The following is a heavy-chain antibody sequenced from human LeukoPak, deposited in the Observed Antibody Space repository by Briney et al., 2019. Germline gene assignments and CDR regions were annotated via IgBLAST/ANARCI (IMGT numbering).Heavy chain of an antibody. Sequence: PGGSLRLSCAASGFTFSSYAMHWVRQAPGKGLEWVSNINGDGSIENYVHSVRGRFSIFRDNAKDALYLQMNSLRVDDTAIYYCARDPIVGDTGGGDYWGQGTLVTVSS. J-gene: IGHJ4*02. D-gene: IGHD1-26*01. CDR2: INGDGSIE. CDR3: ARDPIVGDTGGGDY. CDR1: GFTFSSYA. V-gene: IGHV3-7*01.